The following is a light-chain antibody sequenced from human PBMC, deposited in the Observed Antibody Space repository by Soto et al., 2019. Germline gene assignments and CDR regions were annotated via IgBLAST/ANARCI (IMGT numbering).Light chain of an antibody. CDR3: GSITSSTTSV. J-gene: IGLJ1*01. CDR1: SSDVGSYNY. Sequence: QSVLTQPASVSGSPGQSITISCTGTSSDVGSYNYVSWYQHHPGKPPKLMIYEVTNRPSGVSNRFSGSKSGNTASLTISGLQTEDEADYYCGSITSSTTSVFGTGTKLTVL. V-gene: IGLV2-14*01. CDR2: EVT.